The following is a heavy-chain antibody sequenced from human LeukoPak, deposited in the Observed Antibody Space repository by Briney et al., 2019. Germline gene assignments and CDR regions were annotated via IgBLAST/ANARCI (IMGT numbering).Heavy chain of an antibody. D-gene: IGHD2-8*02. CDR2: ISSSGSTT. V-gene: IGHV3-48*03. Sequence: TGGSLRLXCAASGFTFSSYEMKWVRQAPGKGLEWFSYISSSGSTTYYADSVKGRFTISRDNAKNSLYLQMNSLRAEDTAVYYCATGGYYLNYWGQGTLVTVSS. CDR3: ATGGYYLNY. J-gene: IGHJ4*02. CDR1: GFTFSSYE.